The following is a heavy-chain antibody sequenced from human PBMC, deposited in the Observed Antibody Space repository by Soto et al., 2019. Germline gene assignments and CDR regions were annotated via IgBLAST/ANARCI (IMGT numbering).Heavy chain of an antibody. CDR3: ARRKGLYYYDSSGYLDY. CDR2: IIPIFGTA. D-gene: IGHD3-22*01. CDR1: GGTFSSYA. V-gene: IGHV1-69*01. J-gene: IGHJ4*02. Sequence: QVQLVQSGAEVKKPGSSVKVSCKASGGTFSSYAISWVRQAPGQGLEWMGGIIPIFGTANYAQKFQGRVTITADESTSTAYMGLSSLRSEDTAVYYCARRKGLYYYDSSGYLDYWGQGTLVTVSS.